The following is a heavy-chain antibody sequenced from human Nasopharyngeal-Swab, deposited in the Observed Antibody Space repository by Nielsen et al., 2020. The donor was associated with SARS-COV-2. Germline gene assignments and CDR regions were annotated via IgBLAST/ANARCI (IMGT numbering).Heavy chain of an antibody. D-gene: IGHD3-3*01. Sequence: SVKVSCKASGGTFSSYAISWVRQAPGQGLEWMGGIIPIFGTANFAQKFQGRVTITADESTSTAYMELSSLRSEDTALYYCARTVDDFWSGYWNYFDYWGQGTLVTVSS. J-gene: IGHJ4*02. V-gene: IGHV1-69*13. CDR2: IIPIFGTA. CDR1: GGTFSSYA. CDR3: ARTVDDFWSGYWNYFDY.